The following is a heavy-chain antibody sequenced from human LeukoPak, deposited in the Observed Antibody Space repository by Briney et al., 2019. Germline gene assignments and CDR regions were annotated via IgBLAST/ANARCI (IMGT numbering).Heavy chain of an antibody. V-gene: IGHV5-51*01. CDR3: VRHIQGSGWHLDY. D-gene: IGHD6-19*01. CDR1: GYSFTSYL. J-gene: IGHJ4*02. Sequence: GASLKISCSGSGYSFTSYLIAWVRPLPGEGLGWMGIIYPGDSGAKYSPSFQGLVTFSADKYISPAYLKWSSLKNSDTDMYYCVRHIQGSGWHLDYWGQGTLVTVSS. CDR2: IYPGDSGA.